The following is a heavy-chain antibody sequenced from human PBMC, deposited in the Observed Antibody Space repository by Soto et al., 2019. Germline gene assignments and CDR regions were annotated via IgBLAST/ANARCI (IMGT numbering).Heavy chain of an antibody. J-gene: IGHJ5*02. D-gene: IGHD3-3*01. CDR2: INPNSGGT. CDR1: GYTFTGYY. Sequence: ASVKVSCKASGYTFTGYYMHWVRQAPGQGLEWMGWINPNSGGTNYAQKFQGWVTMTRDTSISTAYMELSRLGSDDTAVYYCARASTYYDFWSGYRRTNWFDPWGQGTLVTVSS. CDR3: ARASTYYDFWSGYRRTNWFDP. V-gene: IGHV1-2*04.